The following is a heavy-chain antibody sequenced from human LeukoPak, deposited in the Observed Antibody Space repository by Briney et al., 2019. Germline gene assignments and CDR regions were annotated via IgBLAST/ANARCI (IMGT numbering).Heavy chain of an antibody. CDR3: ARVADYYYYMDV. CDR2: ISGSSVAI. Sequence: GGSLTLSCEVSGFTFNSFGLSWVRQAPGKGPEWIAYISGSSVAIYYADSVKGRFTISRDNAKNSLYLQMNSLRAEDTAVYYCARVADYYYYMDVWGKGTTVTVSS. V-gene: IGHV3-48*04. CDR1: GFTFNSFG. D-gene: IGHD6-19*01. J-gene: IGHJ6*03.